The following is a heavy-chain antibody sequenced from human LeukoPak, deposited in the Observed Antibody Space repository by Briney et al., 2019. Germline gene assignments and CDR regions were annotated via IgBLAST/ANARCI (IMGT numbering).Heavy chain of an antibody. Sequence: PGGSLRLSCAASGFTFSSYEMNWVRQAPGKGLEWVSYISSSGSTIYYADSVKGRFTISRDYAKNSLYLQMNSLRAEDTAVYYCARENTSHVDTAMVKKVAYFDYWGQGTLVTVSS. CDR1: GFTFSSYE. V-gene: IGHV3-48*03. J-gene: IGHJ4*02. CDR3: ARENTSHVDTAMVKKVAYFDY. D-gene: IGHD5-18*01. CDR2: ISSSGSTI.